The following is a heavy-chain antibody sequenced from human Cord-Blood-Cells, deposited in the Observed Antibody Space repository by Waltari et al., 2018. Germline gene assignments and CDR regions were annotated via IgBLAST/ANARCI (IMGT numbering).Heavy chain of an antibody. CDR2: IYYGGSP. V-gene: IGHV4-39*01. J-gene: IGHJ4*02. CDR1: GGSISSSSYY. CDR3: ARRFRTYSSSWYGFDY. D-gene: IGHD6-13*01. Sequence: QLQLQESGPGLVKPSETLSLTCTVSGGSISSSSYYWGWLRQPPGKGLEVIGSIYYGGSPFCTPTRYSRVTISVDPSKNQFSLKLGSVTAADTAVYYCARRFRTYSSSWYGFDYWGQGTLVTVSS.